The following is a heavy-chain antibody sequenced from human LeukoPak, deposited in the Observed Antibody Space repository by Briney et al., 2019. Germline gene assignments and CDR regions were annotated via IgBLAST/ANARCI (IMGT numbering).Heavy chain of an antibody. V-gene: IGHV3-23*01. CDR3: ARVLAVAGTGFDY. D-gene: IGHD6-19*01. CDR2: ISGSGGST. CDR1: GFTFSSYG. J-gene: IGHJ4*02. Sequence: PGGFLRLSCAASGFTFSSYGMSWVRQAPGKGLEWVSAISGSGGSTYYADSVKGRFTISRDNSKNTLYLQMNSLRAEDTAVYYCARVLAVAGTGFDYWGQGTLVTVSS.